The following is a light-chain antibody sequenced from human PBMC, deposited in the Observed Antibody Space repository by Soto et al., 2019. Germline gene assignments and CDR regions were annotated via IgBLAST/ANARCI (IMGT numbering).Light chain of an antibody. J-gene: IGKJ2*02. CDR3: QQRSTWPGT. CDR1: QSVSNN. V-gene: IGKV3-11*01. CDR2: EAP. Sequence: EIVLTQSPATLSLSPGERATLSCRASQSVSNNLAWYQQKPGQAPRLLIYEAPNRATGIPARFGGSGSGTDFTLTISSLEPEDFAVYYCQQRSTWPGTFGQGTKVDIK.